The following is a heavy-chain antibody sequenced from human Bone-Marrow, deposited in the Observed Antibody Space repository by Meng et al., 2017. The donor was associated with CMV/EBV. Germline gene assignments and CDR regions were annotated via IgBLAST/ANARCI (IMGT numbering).Heavy chain of an antibody. V-gene: IGHV1-2*02. CDR2: INPNSGVT. CDR1: GYTFTGYY. CDR3: AIPGYCSSTSCSIYYYYYGMDV. Sequence: ASVKVSCKASGYTFTGYYMHWVRQAPGQGLEWMGWINPNSGVTNYAQKFQGRVTMTRDTSVSTAYMELSSLRSEDTAVYYCAIPGYCSSTSCSIYYYYYGMDVWGQGTTVTVSS. D-gene: IGHD2-2*01. J-gene: IGHJ6*02.